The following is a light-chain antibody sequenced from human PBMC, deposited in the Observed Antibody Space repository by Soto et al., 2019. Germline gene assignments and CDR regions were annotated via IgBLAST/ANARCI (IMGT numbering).Light chain of an antibody. J-gene: IGLJ2*01. CDR3: CSYAGSSTNVL. CDR2: EVS. CDR1: SSDVGSYNL. Sequence: QSALTQPASVSGSPGQSITISCTGTSSDVGSYNLVSWYQHHPGKAPKLMIYEVSKRPSWVSDRFSGSKSGNTASLTISGLQAEDYADYYCCSYAGSSTNVLFGGEHKVTVL. V-gene: IGLV2-23*02.